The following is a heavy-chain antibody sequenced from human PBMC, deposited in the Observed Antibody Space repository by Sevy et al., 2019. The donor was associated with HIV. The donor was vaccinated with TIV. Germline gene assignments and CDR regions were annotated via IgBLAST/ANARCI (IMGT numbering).Heavy chain of an antibody. CDR1: GYSFTGYY. V-gene: IGHV1-2*02. CDR2: INPNTSDT. J-gene: IGHJ3*02. Sequence: ASVKVSCKASGYSFTGYYMNWVRQAPGQGLEWMGWINPNTSDTTYSVKFEGRVTMTRDSSLSTAYLELRGLRSDDTAVYYCARDFLAVTAIPSDAFDIWGQGTLVTVSS. D-gene: IGHD2-21*02. CDR3: ARDFLAVTAIPSDAFDI.